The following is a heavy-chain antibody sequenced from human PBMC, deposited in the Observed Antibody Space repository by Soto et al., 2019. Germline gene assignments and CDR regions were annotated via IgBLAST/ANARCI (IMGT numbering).Heavy chain of an antibody. Sequence: QVQLVQSGAEVKKPGSSVKVSCKASGGTFNSYIFTWVRRAPGQGREWLGRIIPVLDVTYYAQRFQGRVTFTADKSTTTAYMELSSLRSEDTAIYYCAKSPSPGSATSSYYGMDVWGQGTTVTVSS. J-gene: IGHJ6*02. V-gene: IGHV1-69*02. CDR2: IIPVLDVT. D-gene: IGHD7-27*01. CDR1: GGTFNSYI. CDR3: AKSPSPGSATSSYYGMDV.